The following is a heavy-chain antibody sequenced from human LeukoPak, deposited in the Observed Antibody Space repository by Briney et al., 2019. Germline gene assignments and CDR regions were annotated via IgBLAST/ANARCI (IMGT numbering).Heavy chain of an antibody. V-gene: IGHV3-23*01. Sequence: GGSLGLSCAASGFTFSSYAMSWVRQAPGKGLEWVSAISGSGGSTYYADSVKGRFTISRDNSKNTLYLQMNSLRAEDTAVYYCAKDIARYGSGSYYSTRYYYYYMDVWGKGTTVTVSS. CDR1: GFTFSSYA. CDR2: ISGSGGST. D-gene: IGHD3-10*01. J-gene: IGHJ6*03. CDR3: AKDIARYGSGSYYSTRYYYYYMDV.